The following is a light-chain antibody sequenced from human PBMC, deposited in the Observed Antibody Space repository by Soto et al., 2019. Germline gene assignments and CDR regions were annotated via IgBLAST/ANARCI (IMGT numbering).Light chain of an antibody. Sequence: IQITQSPSSLSASVGDRVTITCRASQSISSYLNWYQQKPGKAPKLLIYAASSLQSGVPSRFSGSGSGTDFTLTISSLQPEDFATYYCQQSYSTLPVTFGQGTRLEIK. CDR2: AAS. CDR3: QQSYSTLPVT. CDR1: QSISSY. J-gene: IGKJ5*01. V-gene: IGKV1-39*01.